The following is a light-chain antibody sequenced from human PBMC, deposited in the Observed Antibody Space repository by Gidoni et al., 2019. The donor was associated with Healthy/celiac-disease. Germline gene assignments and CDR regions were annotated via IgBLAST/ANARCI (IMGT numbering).Light chain of an antibody. CDR1: KLGDKY. J-gene: IGLJ2*01. CDR3: QAWDSSTFVV. Sequence: SYELTQPPSLSVSPGQTASIPCTGDKLGDKYACWYQQKPGHSPVLVIYQDSKRPSGIPERFSGSNSGNTATLTISGTQAMDEADYYCQAWDSSTFVVFGGGTKLTVL. CDR2: QDS. V-gene: IGLV3-1*01.